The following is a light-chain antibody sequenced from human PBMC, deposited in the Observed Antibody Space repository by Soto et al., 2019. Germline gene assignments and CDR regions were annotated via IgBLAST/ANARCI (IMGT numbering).Light chain of an antibody. J-gene: IGKJ1*01. CDR3: QQRSNWPPWT. Sequence: EVVVRQSPATLSVSPGEGATLSCRASQVIGDTLAWYQQKPGQAPRLLIYVASNRATGIPARFSGSGSGTDFTLTISSLEPEDFAVYYCQQRSNWPPWTFGQGTKVDNK. CDR2: VAS. V-gene: IGKV3-11*01. CDR1: QVIGDT.